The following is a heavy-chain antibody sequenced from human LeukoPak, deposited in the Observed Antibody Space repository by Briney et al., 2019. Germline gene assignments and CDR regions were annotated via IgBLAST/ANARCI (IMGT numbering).Heavy chain of an antibody. J-gene: IGHJ3*02. D-gene: IGHD2/OR15-2a*01. V-gene: IGHV4-59*02. CDR3: ARDLSVNAFDI. CDR2: MHGSGSP. Sequence: PSETLSLTCTVSGASVRSDHWNWIRQPPGKGLEWIAYMHGSGSPNYNPSLASRLTLSVDATENLLSLKLTSVTAADTAVYFCARDLSVNAFDIXXXGTLVTVSS. CDR1: GASVRSDH.